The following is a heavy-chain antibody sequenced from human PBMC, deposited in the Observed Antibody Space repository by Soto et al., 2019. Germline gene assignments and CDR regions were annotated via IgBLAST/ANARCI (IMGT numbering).Heavy chain of an antibody. CDR1: GFTFDDYA. D-gene: IGHD3-3*01. V-gene: IGHV3-9*01. J-gene: IGHJ4*02. CDR3: AKDYDFWSGCFDY. CDR2: ISWNSGTI. Sequence: EVQLVESGGGLVQPGRSLRLSCAASGFTFDDYAMHWVRQAPGKGLEWVSGISWNSGTIGYADSVKGRFTISRDNAKNSVYLQMNSLRAEDTALYYCAKDYDFWSGCFDYWGQGTLVTVSS.